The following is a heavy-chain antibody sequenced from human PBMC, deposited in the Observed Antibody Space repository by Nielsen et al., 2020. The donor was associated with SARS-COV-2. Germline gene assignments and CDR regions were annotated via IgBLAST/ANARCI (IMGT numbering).Heavy chain of an antibody. J-gene: IGHJ6*02. Sequence: ASVKVSCKASGYTFTSYDINWVRQATGQGLEWMGWMNPNSGNTGYAQKFQGRVTMTRNTSISTAYMELSSLRSEDTAVYYCARVNSGPLAYYYYGMDVWGQGTTVTVSS. CDR1: GYTFTSYD. CDR3: ARVNSGPLAYYYYGMDV. CDR2: MNPNSGNT. V-gene: IGHV1-8*01.